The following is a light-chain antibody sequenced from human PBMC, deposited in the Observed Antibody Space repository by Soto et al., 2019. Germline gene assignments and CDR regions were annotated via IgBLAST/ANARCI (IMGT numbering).Light chain of an antibody. CDR3: QQSFSSPLT. CDR1: QSISRY. Sequence: DIQMTQSPSSLSASVGDRVTITCRASQSISRYLNWYQQKPGKVPKLLIYAASSLQSGVPSRISGSGSGIDFTLTISSLQPEDFATYYCQQSFSSPLTFGGGTKVEIK. V-gene: IGKV1-39*01. CDR2: AAS. J-gene: IGKJ4*01.